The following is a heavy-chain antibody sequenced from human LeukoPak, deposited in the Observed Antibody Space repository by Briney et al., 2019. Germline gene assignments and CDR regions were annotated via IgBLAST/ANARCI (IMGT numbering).Heavy chain of an antibody. Sequence: GGSLRLSCAASGFTFSSYAMSWVRQAPGKGLEWVSAISGSGGSTYYADSVKGRFTISRDNSKNTLYLQMKSLRAEYTAVYYCAKEISLYYYDSSGQDYWGQGTLVTVSS. V-gene: IGHV3-23*01. CDR2: ISGSGGST. J-gene: IGHJ4*02. CDR1: GFTFSSYA. CDR3: AKEISLYYYDSSGQDY. D-gene: IGHD3-22*01.